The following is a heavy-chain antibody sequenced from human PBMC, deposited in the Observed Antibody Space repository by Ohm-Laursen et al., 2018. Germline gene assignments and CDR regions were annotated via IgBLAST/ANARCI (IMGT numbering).Heavy chain of an antibody. CDR2: VYPSGTT. V-gene: IGHV4-4*07. CDR3: ARDAPEARNEMDV. CDR1: GASISNYY. D-gene: IGHD1-1*01. Sequence: TLSLTCTVSGASISNYYWSWIRQPAGKGLEWIGRVYPSGTTYYNPSLKSRLTMSVDTSKNQFSMKLNSVTAADTALYYCARDAPEARNEMDVWDQGTPVTVSS. J-gene: IGHJ6*02.